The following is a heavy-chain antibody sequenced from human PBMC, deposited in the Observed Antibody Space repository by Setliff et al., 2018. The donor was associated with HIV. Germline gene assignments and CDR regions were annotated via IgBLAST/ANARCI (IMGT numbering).Heavy chain of an antibody. D-gene: IGHD3-22*01. CDR2: ISIYNGNV. J-gene: IGHJ4*02. Sequence: GASVKVSCKASGYSFISHDINWVRQAPGQGLEWMGRISIYNGNVNTAPKFQGRVTMTTDTSTNTAYLELRSLRSDDTAVHYCARDDDVIMVVVGGDYWGQGTLVTVSS. CDR3: ARDDDVIMVVVGGDY. V-gene: IGHV1-18*01. CDR1: GYSFISHD.